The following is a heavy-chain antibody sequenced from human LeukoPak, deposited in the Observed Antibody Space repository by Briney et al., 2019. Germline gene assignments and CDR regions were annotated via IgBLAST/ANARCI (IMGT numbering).Heavy chain of an antibody. CDR3: ARTRGTSVYDSSGYYEVFDY. CDR1: GYSFTSYW. Sequence: GESLKISCKGSGYSFTSYWIGWVRQMPGKGLEWMGIIYPGDSDTRYSPPFQGQVTISADKSISTAYLQWSSLKASDTAMYYCARTRGTSVYDSSGYYEVFDYWGQGTLVTVSS. J-gene: IGHJ4*02. V-gene: IGHV5-51*01. CDR2: IYPGDSDT. D-gene: IGHD3-22*01.